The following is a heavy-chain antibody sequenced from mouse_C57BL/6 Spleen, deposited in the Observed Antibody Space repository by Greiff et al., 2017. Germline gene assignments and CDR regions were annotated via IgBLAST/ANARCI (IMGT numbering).Heavy chain of an antibody. CDR2: ISSGGSYT. CDR1: GFTFSSYG. CDR3: ARHGGSRGYFDY. Sequence: EVKLMESGGDLVKPGGSLKLSCAASGFTFSSYGMSWVRQTPDKRLEWVATISSGGSYTYYPDSVKGRFTISRDNAKITLYLQMSSLKSEDTAMYYCARHGGSRGYFDYWGQGTTLTVSS. J-gene: IGHJ2*01. V-gene: IGHV5-6*01.